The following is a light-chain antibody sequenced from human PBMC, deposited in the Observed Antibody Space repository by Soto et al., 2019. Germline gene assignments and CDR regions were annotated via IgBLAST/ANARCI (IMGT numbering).Light chain of an antibody. V-gene: IGLV1-40*01. Sequence: QSVLTQPPSVSGAPGQRVTIPCTGSSSNIGSFYDVHWSKQLPGTVPKLLIYGDNNRPSGVPGRFSGSKSGTAASLAITGVKAEGEGDYYCQSYVNSLKHVIFGGGTKLTDL. CDR1: SSNIGSFYD. J-gene: IGLJ2*01. CDR3: QSYVNSLKHVI. CDR2: GDN.